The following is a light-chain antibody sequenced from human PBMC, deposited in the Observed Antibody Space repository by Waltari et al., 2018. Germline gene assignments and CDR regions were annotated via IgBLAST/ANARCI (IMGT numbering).Light chain of an antibody. Sequence: QSALTQPASVSGSPGQSITISCTGASSDFGSYNLVSWYQQHPGKAPKVMIYEVTKRPSGVSDRFSGSRSGNTASLTISGLQPEDEADYYCCSYAGRGTLDVVFGGGTKLTVL. CDR2: EVT. CDR1: SSDFGSYNL. V-gene: IGLV2-23*02. CDR3: CSYAGRGTLDVV. J-gene: IGLJ2*01.